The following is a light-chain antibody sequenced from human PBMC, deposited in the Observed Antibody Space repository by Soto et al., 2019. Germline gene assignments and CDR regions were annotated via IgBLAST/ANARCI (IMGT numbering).Light chain of an antibody. CDR1: QSVTTF. CDR3: QQRSNWPLT. Sequence: DIVLTQSPATLSLSPGERATLSCLASQSVTTFLAWYQQKPGQAPRLLIYDASSRATGIPARFSGSGSGTDYTLTISSLEPEDFAFYYCQQRSNWPLTFGGGTKVEIK. J-gene: IGKJ4*01. CDR2: DAS. V-gene: IGKV3-11*01.